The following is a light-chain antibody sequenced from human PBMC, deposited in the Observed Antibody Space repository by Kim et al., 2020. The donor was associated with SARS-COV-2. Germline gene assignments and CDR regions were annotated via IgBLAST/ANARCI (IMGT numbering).Light chain of an antibody. CDR3: QQSYITPRT. CDR1: QSISSY. Sequence: AACGDKVTITCRASQSISSYLNWYQQEPGKAPKLLIYAASSLQSGVPSRFSGSGSGTDFTLTISSLQPEDFAAYYCQQSYITPRTFGQGTKVDI. V-gene: IGKV1-39*01. CDR2: AAS. J-gene: IGKJ1*01.